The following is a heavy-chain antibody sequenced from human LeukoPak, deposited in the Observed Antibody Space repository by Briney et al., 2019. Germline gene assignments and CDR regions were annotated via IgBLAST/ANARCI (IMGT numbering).Heavy chain of an antibody. J-gene: IGHJ4*02. CDR1: GFTFSSYT. Sequence: GGSLRLSCAASGFTFSSYTMNWVRQAPGKGLEWVSSIGSTSTYIYYADSVRGRYTISRDNAKSSLYLQMNSLRAEDTAVYYCTRDPQQLVNYWGQGTLVTVSS. D-gene: IGHD6-6*01. V-gene: IGHV3-21*01. CDR3: TRDPQQLVNY. CDR2: IGSTSTYI.